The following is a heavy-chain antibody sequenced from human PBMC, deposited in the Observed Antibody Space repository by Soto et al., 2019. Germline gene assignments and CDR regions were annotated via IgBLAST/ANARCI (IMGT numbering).Heavy chain of an antibody. CDR1: GGTFSNYA. D-gene: IGHD5-12*01. J-gene: IGHJ4*02. CDR2: IIPIFGTA. V-gene: IGHV1-69*13. Sequence: ASVKVSCKASGGTFSNYAINWVRQAPGQGLEWMGGIIPIFGTANYAQKFQGRVTITADESTSTAYLDLSRLRSEDTAVYYCARLVEMATISRSYLFYWGQGTLVTVSS. CDR3: ARLVEMATISRSYLFY.